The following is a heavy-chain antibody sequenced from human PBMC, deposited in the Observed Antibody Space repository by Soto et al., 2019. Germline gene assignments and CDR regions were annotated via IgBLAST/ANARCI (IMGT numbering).Heavy chain of an antibody. J-gene: IGHJ6*02. CDR2: INPKSGGT. CDR3: ARGDSTDCSNGVCSFFYNHDMDV. D-gene: IGHD2-8*01. V-gene: IGHV1-2*04. Sequence: ASVKVSCKASGYSFTDYHIHWVRQAPGQGLEWLGRINPKSGGTSTAQKFQGWVTMTTDTSISTGSMELTRLTSDDTAIYYCARGDSTDCSNGVCSFFYNHDMDVWGQGTTVTVSS. CDR1: GYSFTDYH.